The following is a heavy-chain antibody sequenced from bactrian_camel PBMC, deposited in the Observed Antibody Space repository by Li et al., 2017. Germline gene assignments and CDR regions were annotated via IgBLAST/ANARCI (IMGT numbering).Heavy chain of an antibody. Sequence: VQLVESGGGSVQVGGSLRLSCVASGDTISRYCMGWFRQIPDKEREGVAGIESDGSASYADSVKGRFTISQDSAKNTVYLQMNSLKPEDTAVYYCVRSTDDGGLFGYWGQGTQVTVS. J-gene: IGHJ4*01. CDR1: GDTISRYC. CDR3: VRSTDDGGLFGY. V-gene: IGHV3S9*01. D-gene: IGHD1*01. CDR2: IESDGSA.